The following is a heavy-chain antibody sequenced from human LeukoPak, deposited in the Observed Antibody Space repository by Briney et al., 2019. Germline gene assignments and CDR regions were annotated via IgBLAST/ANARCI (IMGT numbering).Heavy chain of an antibody. CDR1: GLIFNSYT. V-gene: IGHV3-21*01. D-gene: IGHD5-12*01. Sequence: GGTLRLSCAASGLIFNSYTMNWVRQAPGKGLEWVSSISSRSRYIYYADSVKGRFTVSRDDAKNSLFLQMNSLRAEDTAVYFCASEGGYESSYALSVWGQGTTVTVSS. CDR3: ASEGGYESSYALSV. J-gene: IGHJ6*02. CDR2: ISSRSRYI.